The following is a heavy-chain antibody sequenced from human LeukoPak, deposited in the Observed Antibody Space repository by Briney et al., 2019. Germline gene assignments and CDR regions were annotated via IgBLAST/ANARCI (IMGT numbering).Heavy chain of an antibody. CDR1: GYNFTSYY. Sequence: EASVKVSCRASGYNFTSYYMHWVRQAPGQGLEWMGIINPSGGTTSYAQKFQGRVTVTRDTSTSTVYMELSSLRSEDTAVYYCARDLVVVTGLRTRGSFDIWGHGTMVTVSS. CDR3: ARDLVVVTGLRTRGSFDI. J-gene: IGHJ3*02. D-gene: IGHD2-21*02. V-gene: IGHV1-46*01. CDR2: INPSGGTT.